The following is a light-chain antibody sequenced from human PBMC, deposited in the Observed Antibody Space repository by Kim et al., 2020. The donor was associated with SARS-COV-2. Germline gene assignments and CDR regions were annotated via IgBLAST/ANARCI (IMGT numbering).Light chain of an antibody. V-gene: IGKV1-5*03. CDR1: QSISSW. J-gene: IGKJ1*01. CDR3: QQYNSYSGT. CDR2: KAS. Sequence: ASVGDRVTITCRARQSISSWLAWYQQKPGKAPKLLIYKASSLESWVPSRFSGSGSGTEFTLSISSLQPDDFATYYCQQYNSYSGTFGQGTKVDIK.